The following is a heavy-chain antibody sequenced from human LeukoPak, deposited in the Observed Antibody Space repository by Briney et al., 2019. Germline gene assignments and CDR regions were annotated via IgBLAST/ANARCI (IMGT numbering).Heavy chain of an antibody. CDR3: ARRMTTVTGSPNWFDP. CDR1: GGSISSSSYY. CDR2: IYYSGST. Sequence: PSETLSLTCTVSGGSISSSSYYWGWIRQPPGKGLEWIGSIYYSGSTYYNPSLKSRVTISVDTSKNQFSLKLSSVTAADTAVYYCARRMTTVTGSPNWFDPWGQGTLVTVSS. J-gene: IGHJ5*02. V-gene: IGHV4-39*07. D-gene: IGHD4-17*01.